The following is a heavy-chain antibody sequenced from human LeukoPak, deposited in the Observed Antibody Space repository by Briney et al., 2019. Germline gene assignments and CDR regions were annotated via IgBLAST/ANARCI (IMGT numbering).Heavy chain of an antibody. D-gene: IGHD3-3*01. CDR3: ASITIFGVVNE. CDR1: GFTFSDYY. V-gene: IGHV3-11*01. CDR2: ISSSGSTI. Sequence: GGSLRLSCAASGFTFSDYYMSWIRQAPGKGLEWVSYISSSGSTIYYADSVKGRFTISRDNAKNSLYLQMNSLRAEDTAVYYCASITIFGVVNEWGQGTLVTVPS. J-gene: IGHJ4*02.